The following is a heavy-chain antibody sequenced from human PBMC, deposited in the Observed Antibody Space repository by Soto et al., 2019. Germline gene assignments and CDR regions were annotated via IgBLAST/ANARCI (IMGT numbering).Heavy chain of an antibody. CDR3: ARDLPCSGGSCYSDY. D-gene: IGHD2-15*01. J-gene: IGHJ4*02. V-gene: IGHV1-18*01. CDR1: GYTFTSYG. Sequence: ASVKVSCKASGYTFTSYGISWVRQAPGQGLEWMGWISAYNGNTNYAQKLQGRVTMTTDTSTSTAYMELRSLRSDDTAVYYCARDLPCSGGSCYSDYWGQGTPVTVSS. CDR2: ISAYNGNT.